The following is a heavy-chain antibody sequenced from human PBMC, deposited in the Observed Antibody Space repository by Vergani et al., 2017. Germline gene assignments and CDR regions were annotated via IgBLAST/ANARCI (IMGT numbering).Heavy chain of an antibody. CDR2: IIPIFGTA. Sequence: QVQLVQSGAEVKKPGSSVKVSCKASGGTFSSYAISWVRQAPGQGLEWMGGIIPIFGTANYAQKSEGRVPITADEATSTAYMELSSLRSGDTAVYYCARDRAQLPQRSWFDPWGQGTLVTVSS. CDR1: GGTFSSYA. J-gene: IGHJ5*02. D-gene: IGHD2-2*01. V-gene: IGHV1-69*12. CDR3: ARDRAQLPQRSWFDP.